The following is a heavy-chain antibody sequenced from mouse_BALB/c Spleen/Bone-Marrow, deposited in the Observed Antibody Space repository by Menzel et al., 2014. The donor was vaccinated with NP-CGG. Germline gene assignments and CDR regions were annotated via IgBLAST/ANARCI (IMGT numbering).Heavy chain of an antibody. Sequence: QVQLQQSGPELVKPGAPVKVSCKASGYTFTSYWMNWVKQRPGRGLEWIGRIDPSDSETHYNQKFKDKATLTVDKSSSTAYMELSSLTSEDSAVYYCARSGRYDGFAYWGQGTLVTVSA. J-gene: IGHJ3*01. CDR3: ARSGRYDGFAY. CDR2: IDPSDSET. D-gene: IGHD2-14*01. V-gene: IGHV1-69*02. CDR1: GYTFTSYW.